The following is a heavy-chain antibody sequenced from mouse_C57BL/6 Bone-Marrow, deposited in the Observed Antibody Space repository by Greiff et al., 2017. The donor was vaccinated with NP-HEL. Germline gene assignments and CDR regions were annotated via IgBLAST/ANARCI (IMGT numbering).Heavy chain of an antibody. Sequence: EVQLQQSGPELVKPGASVKISCKASGYSFTGYYMNWVKQSPEKSLEWIGEINPSTGGTTYNQKFKAKATLTVDKSSSTAYMQLKSLTSEDSAVYYCARIDYDYDAGDFDDWGQGTTLTVSS. J-gene: IGHJ2*01. V-gene: IGHV1-42*01. CDR2: INPSTGGT. CDR1: GYSFTGYY. CDR3: ARIDYDYDAGDFDD. D-gene: IGHD2-4*01.